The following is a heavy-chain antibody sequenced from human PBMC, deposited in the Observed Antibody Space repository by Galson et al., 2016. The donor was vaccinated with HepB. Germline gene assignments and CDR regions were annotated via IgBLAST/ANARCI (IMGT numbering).Heavy chain of an antibody. D-gene: IGHD1-26*01. CDR2: IAGYGGDP. CDR3: ARDEQRFEAGATGYFDY. V-gene: IGHV1-18*01. J-gene: IGHJ4*02. CDR1: GYRFSMYG. Sequence: QSGAEVKKPGASVKVSCKASGYRFSMYGISWVRQAPGQGLEWMGWIAGYGGDPNYAEKLQGRVTVTTDTSTGTTYMELRSLRSDDTAVYFCARDEQRFEAGATGYFDYWGQGTLVTVSP.